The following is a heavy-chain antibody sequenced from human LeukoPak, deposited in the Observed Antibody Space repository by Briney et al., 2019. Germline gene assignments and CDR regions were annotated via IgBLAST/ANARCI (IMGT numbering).Heavy chain of an antibody. CDR1: GFTVSSNY. CDR3: AKDARLIFDY. D-gene: IGHD1-1*01. J-gene: IGHJ4*02. CDR2: ISYDGSNK. V-gene: IGHV3-30*18. Sequence: GGSLRLSCAASGFTVSSNYMSWVRQAPGKGLEWVAVISYDGSNKYYADSVKGRFTISRDNSKNTLYLQMNSLRAEDTAVYYCAKDARLIFDYWGQGTLVTVSS.